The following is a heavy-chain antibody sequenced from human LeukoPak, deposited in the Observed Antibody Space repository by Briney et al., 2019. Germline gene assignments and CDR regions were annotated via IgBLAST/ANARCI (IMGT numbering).Heavy chain of an antibody. Sequence: SETLSLTCAVYGGSFSGYYWSWIRQPPGKGLVWIGEINHSGSTNYNPSLKSRVTISVDTSKNQFSLKLSSVTAADTAVYYCARGGCSSTSCSSSDWFDPWGQGTLVTVSS. J-gene: IGHJ5*02. V-gene: IGHV4-34*01. CDR2: INHSGST. CDR1: GGSFSGYY. D-gene: IGHD2-2*01. CDR3: ARGGCSSTSCSSSDWFDP.